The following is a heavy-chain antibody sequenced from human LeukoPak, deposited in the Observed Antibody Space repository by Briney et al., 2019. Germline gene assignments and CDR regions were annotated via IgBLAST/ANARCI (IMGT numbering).Heavy chain of an antibody. D-gene: IGHD3-3*01. J-gene: IGHJ6*04. CDR2: IYSSGSSN. V-gene: IGHV4-61*02. CDR3: ARGPFWSGPDV. Sequence: PSETLSLTCTVSGGSIRSGSYYWSWIRQSAGKGLEWIGRIYSSGSSNNYNPSLKSRVTISVDTSKNRFSLKLSSVTAADTAVYYCARGPFWSGPDVWGKGTTVTVSS. CDR1: GGSIRSGSYY.